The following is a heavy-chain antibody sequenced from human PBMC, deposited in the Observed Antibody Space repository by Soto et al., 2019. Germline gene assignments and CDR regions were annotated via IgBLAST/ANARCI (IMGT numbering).Heavy chain of an antibody. CDR1: GGSISSYY. D-gene: IGHD3-22*01. CDR3: ARVTYYYGSSGYYSQGHAFDI. CDR2: IYYSGST. J-gene: IGHJ3*02. V-gene: IGHV4-59*01. Sequence: SETLSLTCTVSGGSISSYYWSWIRQPPGKGLEWIGYIYYSGSTNYNPSLKSRVTISVDTSKNQFSLKLSSVTAADTAVYYCARVTYYYGSSGYYSQGHAFDIWGQGTMVTVSS.